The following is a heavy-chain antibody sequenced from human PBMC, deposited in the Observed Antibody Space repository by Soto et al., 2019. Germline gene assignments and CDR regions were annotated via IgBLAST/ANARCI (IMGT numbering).Heavy chain of an antibody. J-gene: IGHJ4*02. D-gene: IGHD3-10*01. Sequence: PGGSLRLSCAASGFTFSSYAMSWVRQAPGKGLEWISAISGSANNAYYPDSVRGRFAVSRDNSKNTVYLQMNSLRAEDTAVYYCSKTAGSGGNLSDWGQGILVTVSS. CDR3: SKTAGSGGNLSD. V-gene: IGHV3-23*01. CDR1: GFTFSSYA. CDR2: ISGSANNA.